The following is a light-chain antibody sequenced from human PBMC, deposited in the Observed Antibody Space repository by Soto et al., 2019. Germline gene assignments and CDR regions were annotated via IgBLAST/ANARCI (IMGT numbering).Light chain of an antibody. CDR2: DTS. CDR3: QEYIQWPPGM. V-gene: IGKV3-15*01. Sequence: DIVVTQSPATLSASPGERVTLSCRASQFVSSRLAWYQQRPCQVHRLLIYDTSTRAPGISARFSGRGSGTEFTLTISSLQSEDGAVYECQEYIQWPPGMFGPGTTVYIK. J-gene: IGKJ1*01. CDR1: QFVSSR.